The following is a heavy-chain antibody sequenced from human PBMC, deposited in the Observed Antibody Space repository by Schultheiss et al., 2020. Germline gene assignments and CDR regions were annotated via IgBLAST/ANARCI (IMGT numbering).Heavy chain of an antibody. CDR1: GFTFDDYA. V-gene: IGHV3-66*01. Sequence: GGSLRLSCAASGFTFDDYAMHWVRQAPGKGLEWVSVIYSGGSTYYADSVKGRFTISRDNSKNTLYLQMNSLRAEDTAVYYCAREWYFDYWGQGTLVTVSS. CDR3: AREWYFDY. D-gene: IGHD1-14*01. J-gene: IGHJ4*02. CDR2: IYSGGST.